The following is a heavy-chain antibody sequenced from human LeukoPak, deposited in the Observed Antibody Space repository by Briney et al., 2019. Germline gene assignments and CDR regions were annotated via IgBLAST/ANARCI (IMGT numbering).Heavy chain of an antibody. Sequence: ASVTVSCKASGYTFTGYYLHWVRQAPGQGLEWMGWINPNSGDTNYAQKFQGRVTMTRDTSISTAYMELSSLRSDDTAVFYCARGDSSPYYYFDYWGQGTLVTVSS. J-gene: IGHJ4*02. D-gene: IGHD3-22*01. V-gene: IGHV1-2*02. CDR1: GYTFTGYY. CDR3: ARGDSSPYYYFDY. CDR2: INPNSGDT.